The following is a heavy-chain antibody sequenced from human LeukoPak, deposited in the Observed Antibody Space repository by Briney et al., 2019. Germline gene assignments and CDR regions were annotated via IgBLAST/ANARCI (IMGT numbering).Heavy chain of an antibody. J-gene: IGHJ4*02. CDR1: GGTFSSYA. CDR3: ARARYYDFWSGYYDY. D-gene: IGHD3-3*01. CDR2: IIPIFGTA. Sequence: SVKVSCKASGGTFSSYAISWVRQAAGHGLEWMGGIIPIFGTANYAQKFQGRVTITADESTSTAYMELSSLRSEDTAVYYCARARYYDFWSGYYDYWGQGTLVTVSS. V-gene: IGHV1-69*13.